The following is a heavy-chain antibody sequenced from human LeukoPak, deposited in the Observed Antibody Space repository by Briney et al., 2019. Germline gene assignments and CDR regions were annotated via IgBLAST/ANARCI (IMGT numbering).Heavy chain of an antibody. J-gene: IGHJ6*03. CDR1: GFTASSNY. V-gene: IGHV3-53*01. D-gene: IGHD3-10*01. CDR2: IYSGGST. Sequence: PGGSLRLSCVPPGFTASSNYMTGARQPPGKGLEGSPVIYSGGSTYYADSVKGRFTISRDNSKNTLYLQMNSLRAEDTAVYYCASGSGSYRTPYYYMDVWGTGTTVTVSS. CDR3: ASGSGSYRTPYYYMDV.